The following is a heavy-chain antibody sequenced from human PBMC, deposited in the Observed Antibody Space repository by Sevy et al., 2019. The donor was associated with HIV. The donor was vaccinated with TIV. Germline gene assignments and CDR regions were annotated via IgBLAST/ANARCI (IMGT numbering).Heavy chain of an antibody. J-gene: IGHJ5*01. D-gene: IGHD3-16*01. CDR2: IHISGGT. CDR3: ASGPLGWFDS. V-gene: IGHV4-4*07. CDR1: GRSISTLY. Sequence: SETLSLTCNVSGRSISTLYWTWIRQPAGKGLEWIGRIHISGGTNYNPSLKSRVTMPGDTSKNQFFLKMTSVTAADTAIYYCASGPLGWFDSWGQGTPVTVSS.